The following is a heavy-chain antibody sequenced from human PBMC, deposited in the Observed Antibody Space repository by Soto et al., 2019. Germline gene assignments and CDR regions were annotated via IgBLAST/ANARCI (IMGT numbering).Heavy chain of an antibody. J-gene: IGHJ4*02. CDR1: GGTFSSYS. CDR3: ATSSTDSDSALVF. Sequence: VQLVQSGAKVKKPGSSLKVSCMTSGGTFSSYSINWVRQAPGQGLEWMGGSIPIFGTPKYAQKFQGRVTITADESTITAHLELADLRSEDSAIYFCATSSTDSDSALVFWGPGPLVTVSS. CDR2: SIPIFGTP. D-gene: IGHD4-4*01. V-gene: IGHV1-69*01.